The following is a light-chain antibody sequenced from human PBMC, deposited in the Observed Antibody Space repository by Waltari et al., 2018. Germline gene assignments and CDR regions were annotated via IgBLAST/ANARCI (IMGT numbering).Light chain of an antibody. CDR3: QHGSTWTMYT. V-gene: IGKV3-11*01. CDR1: QSVSNY. CDR2: YAS. Sequence: ELVFTQSSVTLSLSLGDIATVSCSASQSVSNYLAVYQHKPGQAPRLLIYYASNRATGIPARFSGSGSGTDFTLTISSLEPEDFAVYYCQHGSTWTMYTFGQGTKLEIK. J-gene: IGKJ2*01.